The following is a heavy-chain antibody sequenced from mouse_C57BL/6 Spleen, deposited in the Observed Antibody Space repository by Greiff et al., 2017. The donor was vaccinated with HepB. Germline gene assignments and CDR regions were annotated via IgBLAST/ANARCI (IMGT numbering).Heavy chain of an antibody. CDR1: GFSFNTYA. V-gene: IGHV10-1*01. CDR3: VRQNWAFDY. Sequence: EVQGVESGGGLVQPKGSLKLSCAASGFSFNTYAMNWVRQAPGKGLEWVARIRSKSNNYATYYADSVKDRFTISRDDSESMLYLQMNNLKTEDTAMYYCVRQNWAFDYWGQGTTLTVSS. J-gene: IGHJ2*01. D-gene: IGHD4-1*01. CDR2: IRSKSNNYAT.